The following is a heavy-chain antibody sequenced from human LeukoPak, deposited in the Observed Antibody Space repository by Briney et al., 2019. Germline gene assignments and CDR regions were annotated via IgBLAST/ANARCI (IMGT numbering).Heavy chain of an antibody. CDR1: GFTFSHAW. V-gene: IGHV3-15*01. CDR3: TTAPGDDAFDI. J-gene: IGHJ3*02. CDR2: IKSKTDGGTT. D-gene: IGHD3-10*01. Sequence: GGSLRLSCAASGFTFSHAWMNWVRQAPGKGLEWVGRIKSKTDGGTTDYPTPVKGRFTISRDDSKNTLFLQMNSLKTEDTAVYYCTTAPGDDAFDIWGQGTMVTVSS.